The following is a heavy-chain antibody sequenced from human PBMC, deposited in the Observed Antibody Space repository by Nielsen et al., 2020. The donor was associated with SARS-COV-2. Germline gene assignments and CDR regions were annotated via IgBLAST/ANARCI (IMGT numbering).Heavy chain of an antibody. CDR1: GFTFRGYE. D-gene: IGHD2-15*01. CDR3: VRESSTYYIDY. CDR2: ISSYSHYK. J-gene: IGHJ4*02. Sequence: GGSLRLSCVASGFTFRGYEMNWVRQAPGQGLEWASSISSYSHYKQYADSVKGRFAISRDNAKSSLYLQMSSLRAEDTGVYYCVRESSTYYIDYWGQGILVTVSS. V-gene: IGHV3-21*01.